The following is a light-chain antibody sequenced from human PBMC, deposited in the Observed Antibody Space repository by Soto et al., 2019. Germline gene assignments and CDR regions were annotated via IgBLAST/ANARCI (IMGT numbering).Light chain of an antibody. Sequence: MTQSPSTLSVSPGARLTLACRTSHSVNSHVAWYQQKPGQAPRLLLYGASTRATGIPVRFSGIGFGTEFTLTISSLKSEDFAVYYCQQYKNWPLFGQGTRLEIK. V-gene: IGKV3-15*01. CDR3: QQYKNWPL. J-gene: IGKJ5*01. CDR1: HSVNSH. CDR2: GAS.